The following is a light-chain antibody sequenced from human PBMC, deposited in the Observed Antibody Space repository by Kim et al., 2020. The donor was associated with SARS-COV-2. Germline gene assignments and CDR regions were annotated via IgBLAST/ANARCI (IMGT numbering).Light chain of an antibody. CDR3: QQYNNWPHT. J-gene: IGKJ2*01. Sequence: SVSQGERATLSCRASQSVSRGLDWYQQSPGQGPRLLVYGASTRASGIPVRFSGSGSETDFTLTIRSLQSEDFALYYCQQYNNWPHTFGQGTKLEI. CDR2: GAS. V-gene: IGKV3-15*01. CDR1: QSVSRG.